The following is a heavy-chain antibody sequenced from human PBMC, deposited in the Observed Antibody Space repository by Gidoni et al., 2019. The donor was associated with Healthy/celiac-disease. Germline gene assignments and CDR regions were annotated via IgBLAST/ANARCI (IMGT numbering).Heavy chain of an antibody. CDR3: ASGPTYYYGSGTDY. CDR1: GFTFSRYS. D-gene: IGHD3-10*01. V-gene: IGHV3-21*01. Sequence: EVQLVESGGGLVKPGGFLRLSCAASGFTFSRYSMNCVRQAPGKGLEWVSFISSSSSYIYYADSVKGRFTISRDNAKNSLYLQMNSLRAEDTAVYYCASGPTYYYGSGTDYWGQGTLVTVSS. J-gene: IGHJ4*02. CDR2: ISSSSSYI.